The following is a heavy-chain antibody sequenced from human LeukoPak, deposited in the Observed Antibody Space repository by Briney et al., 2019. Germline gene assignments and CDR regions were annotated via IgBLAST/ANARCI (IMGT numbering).Heavy chain of an antibody. D-gene: IGHD1-20*01. V-gene: IGHV1-2*02. CDR3: ARDLGRYNWNDNYFDY. CDR2: INPNSGGT. CDR1: GYTFTGYY. Sequence: GASVKVSCKASGYTFTGYYMHWVRQAPGQGLEWMGWINPNSGGTNYAQKFQGRVTMTRDTSISTAYMELSRLRSDDTAVYYCARDLGRYNWNDNYFDYWGQGTLVTVSS. J-gene: IGHJ4*02.